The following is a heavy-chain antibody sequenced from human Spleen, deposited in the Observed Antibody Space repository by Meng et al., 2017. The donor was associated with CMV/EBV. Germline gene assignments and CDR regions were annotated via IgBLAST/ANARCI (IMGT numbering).Heavy chain of an antibody. CDR2: ISAGAGST. CDR1: GFTFSSYA. Sequence: GGSLRLSCAASGFTFSSYATGWVRQAPGKGLEWVSGISAGAGSTYYADSVKGRFTISRDNSKNTLYLQMNSLRAEDAAVYYCAKAGPYYDLLTGYFKMEYYFDYWGQGTLVTVSS. J-gene: IGHJ4*02. D-gene: IGHD3-9*01. CDR3: AKAGPYYDLLTGYFKMEYYFDY. V-gene: IGHV3-23*01.